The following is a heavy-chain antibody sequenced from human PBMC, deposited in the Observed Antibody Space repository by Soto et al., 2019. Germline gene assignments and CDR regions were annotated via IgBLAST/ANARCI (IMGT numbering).Heavy chain of an antibody. CDR1: GFTFSTYG. J-gene: IGHJ4*01. D-gene: IGHD6-19*01. V-gene: IGHV3-30*18. Sequence: QVRLVESGGGVVQPGRSLRLSCVASGFTFSTYGIHWVRQDPGKGLEWVGVISSDGETKYYADSVKGRFTISRDNSKNTMYLQMASLRPEDTAVYYCAKEVEVAGDLDYWGHGTLVTVSS. CDR3: AKEVEVAGDLDY. CDR2: ISSDGETK.